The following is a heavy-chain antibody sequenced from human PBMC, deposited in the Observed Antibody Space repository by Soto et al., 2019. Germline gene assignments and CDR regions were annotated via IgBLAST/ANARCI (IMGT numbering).Heavy chain of an antibody. D-gene: IGHD4-17*01. Sequence: QVQLVESGGGVVQPGRSLRLSCAASGFTFSSYAMHWVRQSPGKGLEWVAVISYDGSNKYYADSVKGRFTISRDNSKNTLYLQMNSLRAEDTAVYYCARDLRRDAYGEIGCWFDPWGQGTLVTVSS. J-gene: IGHJ5*02. CDR3: ARDLRRDAYGEIGCWFDP. CDR2: ISYDGSNK. CDR1: GFTFSSYA. V-gene: IGHV3-30-3*01.